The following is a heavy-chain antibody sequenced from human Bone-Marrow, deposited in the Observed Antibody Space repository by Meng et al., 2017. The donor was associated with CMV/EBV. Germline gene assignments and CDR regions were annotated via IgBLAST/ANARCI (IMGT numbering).Heavy chain of an antibody. CDR1: GVDFSAHG. J-gene: IGHJ4*02. V-gene: IGHV3-30*02. CDR2: IHHDATYI. CDR3: AKDGVHTTDY. Sequence: GESLKISCAASGVDFSAHGMHWVRQAPGKGLEWVSYIHHDATYIDYEDSVKGRFTISRDNSKNTLFLQMNSLRADDTAIYYCAKDGVHTTDYWDQGGLVTSSS. D-gene: IGHD1-26*01.